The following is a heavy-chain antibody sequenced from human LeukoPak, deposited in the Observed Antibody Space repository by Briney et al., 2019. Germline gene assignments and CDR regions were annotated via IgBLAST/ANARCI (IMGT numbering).Heavy chain of an antibody. V-gene: IGHV3-48*03. Sequence: GGSLRLSCAASGFTFSNYEMNWVRQAPGKGLEWVSYISGSGSTIYYADSVKGRFTISRDNAKDSLYLQMSILRAEDTDVYYCARVRSGYSHENYFDYWGQGTLVTVSS. CDR1: GFTFSNYE. J-gene: IGHJ4*02. CDR3: ARVRSGYSHENYFDY. CDR2: ISGSGSTI. D-gene: IGHD5-18*01.